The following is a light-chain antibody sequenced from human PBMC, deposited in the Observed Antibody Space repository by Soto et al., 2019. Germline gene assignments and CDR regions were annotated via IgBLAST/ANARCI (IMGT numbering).Light chain of an antibody. V-gene: IGKV1-8*01. CDR2: AAS. CDR3: QQYYSYLTT. CDR1: QGISSY. Sequence: AIRMTQSPSSFSASTGDRVTITCRASQGISSYLAWYQQKPGKAPKLLIYAASTLQSGVTSRFSVSGSGTDFTLTISCLQSEDFATYYCQQYYSYLTTFGQGTKVEIK. J-gene: IGKJ1*01.